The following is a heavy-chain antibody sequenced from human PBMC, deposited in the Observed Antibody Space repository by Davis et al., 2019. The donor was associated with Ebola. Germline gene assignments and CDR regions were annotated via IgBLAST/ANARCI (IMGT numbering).Heavy chain of an antibody. CDR2: IKQDGSEK. D-gene: IGHD3-22*01. CDR3: ARGDYYDSSFADAFDI. CDR1: GFSFSSYW. J-gene: IGHJ3*02. Sequence: GGSLRLSCAASGFSFSSYWMSWVRQAPGKGLEWVANIKQDGSEKFYVDSMKGRFTMSRDNAKNSLHLQMNSLRVEDTAVYYCARGDYYDSSFADAFDIWGQGTMVTVSS. V-gene: IGHV3-7*03.